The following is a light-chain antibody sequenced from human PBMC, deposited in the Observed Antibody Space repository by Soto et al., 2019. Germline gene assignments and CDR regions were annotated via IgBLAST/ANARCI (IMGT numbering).Light chain of an antibody. CDR1: RNIGNY. CDR2: LTS. Sequence: DIQMTQSPSSLSASVGDRVTITCRASRNIGNYLNWYQQKPESAPKLLIYLTSSLQSGVPSRFSGSGSGTDFTLTISSLHPEDFATYYCQQSYSTPYSFGQGTKLEIK. CDR3: QQSYSTPYS. J-gene: IGKJ2*01. V-gene: IGKV1-39*01.